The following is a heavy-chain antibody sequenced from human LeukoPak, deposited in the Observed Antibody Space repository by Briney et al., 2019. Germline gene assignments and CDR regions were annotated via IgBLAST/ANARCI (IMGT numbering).Heavy chain of an antibody. CDR2: IIPIFGTA. J-gene: IGHJ4*02. D-gene: IGHD3-16*01. CDR3: ARVGHGSDFDY. Sequence: ASVKVSCKASGYTFTGYYMHWVRQAPGQGLEWMGGIIPIFGTANYAQKFQGRVTITADESTSTAYMELSSLRSEDTAVYYCARVGHGSDFDYWGQGTLVTVSS. CDR1: GYTFTGYY. V-gene: IGHV1-69*13.